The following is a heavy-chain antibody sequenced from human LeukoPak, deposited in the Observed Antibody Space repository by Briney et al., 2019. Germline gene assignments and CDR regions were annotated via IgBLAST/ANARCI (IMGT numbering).Heavy chain of an antibody. D-gene: IGHD3-10*01. CDR2: IIPIFGRA. J-gene: IGHJ3*02. Sequence: SVKDSCKASGYTFTYYYMHWVRQAPGQGLEWMGGIIPIFGRANYAQKLQGRVTITADESTSTAYMELSSLRSEDTAVYYCARDLWPGPQAFDIWGQGTMVTVSS. CDR1: GYTFTYYY. V-gene: IGHV1-69*13. CDR3: ARDLWPGPQAFDI.